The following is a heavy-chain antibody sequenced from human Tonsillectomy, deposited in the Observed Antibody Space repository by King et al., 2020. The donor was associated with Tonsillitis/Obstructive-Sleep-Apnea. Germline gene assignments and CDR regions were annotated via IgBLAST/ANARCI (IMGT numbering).Heavy chain of an antibody. D-gene: IGHD3-3*01. CDR2: INTNTGNP. Sequence: RLVQSGSELKKPGASVKVSCKASGYTFISYAMNWVRQAPGQGLEWMGWINTNTGNPTYAQGFTGRFVFSLDTSVSTAYVQISSLKAEDTAVYYCARDYDRRYYSYMDVWGKGTTVIVSS. V-gene: IGHV7-4-1*02. CDR1: GYTFISYA. CDR3: ARDYDRRYYSYMDV. J-gene: IGHJ6*03.